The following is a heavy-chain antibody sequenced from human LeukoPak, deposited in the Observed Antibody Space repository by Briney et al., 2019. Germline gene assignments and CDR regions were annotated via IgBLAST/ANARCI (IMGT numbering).Heavy chain of an antibody. J-gene: IGHJ4*02. D-gene: IGHD3-10*01. CDR3: ARVGLRYYGSGRGPFDY. CDR2: MNHSGST. Sequence: PSETLSLTRAVYGGSFSGYYWSWIRQPPGKGPEWIGEMNHSGSTNYNPSLKSRVTISVDTSKNQFSLKLSSVTAADTAVYYCARVGLRYYGSGRGPFDYWGQGTLVTVSS. CDR1: GGSFSGYY. V-gene: IGHV4-34*01.